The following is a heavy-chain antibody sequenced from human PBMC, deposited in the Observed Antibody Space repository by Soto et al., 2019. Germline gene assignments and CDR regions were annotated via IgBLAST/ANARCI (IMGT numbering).Heavy chain of an antibody. D-gene: IGHD3-16*01. Sequence: PSETLSLTCTVSGASMSSHYWSWIRQSPGKRPEGIGYVYVSGTTDYNPSLKSRVAISIATSRSQFSLNLNSVTSADTAVYYSAAGGGEIARPYHFDFCGKGILVTVSS. J-gene: IGHJ4*02. CDR2: VYVSGTT. CDR3: AAGGGEIARPYHFDF. CDR1: GASMSSHY. V-gene: IGHV4-59*11.